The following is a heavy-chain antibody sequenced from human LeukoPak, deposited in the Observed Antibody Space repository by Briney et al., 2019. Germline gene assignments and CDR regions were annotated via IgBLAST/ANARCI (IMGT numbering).Heavy chain of an antibody. V-gene: IGHV4-39*01. CDR2: IFYNGAT. CDR3: ASIAGRKDAFDI. CDR1: GGSISSSDWY. J-gene: IGHJ3*02. Sequence: SETLSLTCTVSGGSISSSDWYWGWIRQPPGKGLEWIGTIFYNGATQFNPSLKSRVTLSVDTSRNQFSLRLTSVTAADTAVYYCASIAGRKDAFDIWGQGTMVTVSS. D-gene: IGHD6-13*01.